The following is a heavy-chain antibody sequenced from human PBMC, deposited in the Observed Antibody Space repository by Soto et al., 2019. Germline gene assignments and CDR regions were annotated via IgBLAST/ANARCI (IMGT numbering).Heavy chain of an antibody. Sequence: GESLKISCKGSGYSFTRYWISWVRQMPGKGLEWMGRIDPSDSYTNYGPSFQGHVTMSVDKSTSTAYLQWSSLKASDTAMYYCARMDGLVRGITKNWFDPWGQGTLVTVSS. CDR1: GYSFTRYW. D-gene: IGHD3-10*01. J-gene: IGHJ5*02. CDR3: ARMDGLVRGITKNWFDP. CDR2: IDPSDSYT. V-gene: IGHV5-10-1*01.